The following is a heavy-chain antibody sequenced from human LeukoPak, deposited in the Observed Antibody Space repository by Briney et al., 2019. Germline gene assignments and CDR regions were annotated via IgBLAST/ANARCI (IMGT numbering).Heavy chain of an antibody. D-gene: IGHD6-19*01. CDR2: INPNSGGT. CDR3: ARDLPQWLARRAFDY. Sequence: ASVKVSCKASGYTFTGYYMHWVRQAPGQGLEWMGWINPNSGGTNYAQKFQGRVTMTRNTSISTAYMELSRLRSDDTAVYYCARDLPQWLARRAFDYWGQGTLVTVSS. CDR1: GYTFTGYY. J-gene: IGHJ4*02. V-gene: IGHV1-2*02.